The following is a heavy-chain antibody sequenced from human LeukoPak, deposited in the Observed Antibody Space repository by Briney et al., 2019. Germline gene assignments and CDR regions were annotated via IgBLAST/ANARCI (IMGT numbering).Heavy chain of an antibody. J-gene: IGHJ5*02. CDR2: ISYDGSNK. CDR3: ARDRGMGSGSYYGWFDP. D-gene: IGHD3-10*01. CDR1: GFTFSSYA. Sequence: GGSLRLSCAASGFTFSSYAMHWVRQAPGKGLEWVAVISYDGSNKYDADSVKGRFTISRDNSKNTLYLQMNSLRAEDTAVYYCARDRGMGSGSYYGWFDPWGQGTLVTVSS. V-gene: IGHV3-30*04.